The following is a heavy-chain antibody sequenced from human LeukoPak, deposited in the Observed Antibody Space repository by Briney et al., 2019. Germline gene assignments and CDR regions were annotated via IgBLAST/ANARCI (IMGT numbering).Heavy chain of an antibody. Sequence: GASVKVSCKASGYTFTSYDINWVRQAPGQGLEWMGRIIPILGIANYAQKFQGRVTITADKSTSTAYMELSSLRSEDTAVYYCARDQSWGLRNWFDPWGQGTLVTVS. D-gene: IGHD6-13*01. J-gene: IGHJ5*02. V-gene: IGHV1-69*04. CDR3: ARDQSWGLRNWFDP. CDR2: IIPILGIA. CDR1: GYTFTSYD.